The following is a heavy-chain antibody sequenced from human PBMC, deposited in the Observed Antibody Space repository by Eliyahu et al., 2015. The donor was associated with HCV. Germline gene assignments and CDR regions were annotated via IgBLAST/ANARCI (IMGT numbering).Heavy chain of an antibody. CDR2: IYISGGT. V-gene: IGHV4-4*07. J-gene: IGHJ5*02. CDR1: GGSISSYY. Sequence: QLQLQESGPGLVKPSETLSLTCTVSGGSISSYYWSWIRQPAGKGLEWIGRIYISGGTRYNPSLKGRVTVSVDTSKNQLSLRLSSVTGADTAVYYCATDKGRAWFDPWGQGTLVTVSS. CDR3: ATDKGRAWFDP.